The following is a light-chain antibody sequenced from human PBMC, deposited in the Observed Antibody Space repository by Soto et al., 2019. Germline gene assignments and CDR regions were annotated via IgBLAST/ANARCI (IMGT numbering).Light chain of an antibody. J-gene: IGKJ5*01. V-gene: IGKV3-15*01. CDR1: QSVSSN. CDR2: GAS. Sequence: EIVMTQSPATRSVSPGERATLSCRASQSVSSNLAWYQQKPGQAPRLLIYGASTRATGIPARFSGSGSGTEFTLTISSLQSEDIATYYCQQYENLPTFGQGTRLEIK. CDR3: QQYENLPT.